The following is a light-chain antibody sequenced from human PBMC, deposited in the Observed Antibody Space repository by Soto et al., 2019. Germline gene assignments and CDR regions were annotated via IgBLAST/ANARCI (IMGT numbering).Light chain of an antibody. CDR2: GAS. CDR3: EQYGSSPGFT. CDR1: QSVSSSY. Sequence: EIVLTQSPGTLSLSPGERATLSCRASQSVSSSYLAWYQQKPGQAPRLLIYGASSRATGIPDRFSGSGSGTDFTLTISRLEPEDFAVYYLEQYGSSPGFTFGPGTKVDIK. J-gene: IGKJ3*01. V-gene: IGKV3-20*01.